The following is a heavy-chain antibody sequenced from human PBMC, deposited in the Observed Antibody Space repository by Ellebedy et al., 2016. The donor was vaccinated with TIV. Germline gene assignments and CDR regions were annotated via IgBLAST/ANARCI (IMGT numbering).Heavy chain of an antibody. CDR3: TKRAEGWGFFDY. CDR1: GFTFSAYV. D-gene: IGHD3-16*01. Sequence: PGGSLRLSCATSGFTFSAYVMAWVRQIPGKGLEWVSAMSEYDGRTFYADSVKGQFTISRDNSRDTLFLQMNSLRAEDTAVYYCTKRAEGWGFFDYWGQGILVTVSS. V-gene: IGHV3-23*01. J-gene: IGHJ4*02. CDR2: MSEYDGRT.